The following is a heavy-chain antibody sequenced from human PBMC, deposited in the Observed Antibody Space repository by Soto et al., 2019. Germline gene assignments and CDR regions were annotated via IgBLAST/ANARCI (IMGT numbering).Heavy chain of an antibody. CDR1: GYTFTSYA. CDR3: ATRWLRPPYYYYYGMDV. Sequence: VKVSCKASGYTFTSYAMHWVRQAPGQRLEWMEWINAGNGNTKYSQKFQGRVTITRDTSASTAYMELSSLRSEDTAVYYCATRWLRPPYYYYYGMDVWGQGTTVTVSS. J-gene: IGHJ6*02. D-gene: IGHD5-12*01. CDR2: INAGNGNT. V-gene: IGHV1-3*01.